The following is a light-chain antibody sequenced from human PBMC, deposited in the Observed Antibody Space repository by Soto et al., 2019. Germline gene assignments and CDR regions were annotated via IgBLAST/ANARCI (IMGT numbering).Light chain of an antibody. V-gene: IGKV3-15*01. J-gene: IGKJ1*01. CDR2: GAS. CDR1: QSVSSK. CDR3: QLYSTWRWT. Sequence: EIVMTQSPATLSVSPGERATLSCRASQSVSSKLAWYQQKPGQGPRLLIYGASTRATGIPARFSGSGSGTEFTLTISSLQSEDFAVYYCQLYSTWRWTFGQGTKVEIK.